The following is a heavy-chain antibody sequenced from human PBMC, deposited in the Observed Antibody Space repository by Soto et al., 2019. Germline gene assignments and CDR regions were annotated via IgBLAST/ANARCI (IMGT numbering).Heavy chain of an antibody. CDR2: LSGSGTST. CDR1: GFSFVNYA. J-gene: IGHJ6*02. V-gene: IGHV3-23*01. CDR3: ARDFGLYYYAMDV. D-gene: IGHD3-16*01. Sequence: PGGSLRLSCAASGFSFVNYAMNWVRQAPGKGLEWVSGLSGSGTSTYYADSVKGRFTISRDNSKNTLYLQMSSLRAEDTAVYLCARDFGLYYYAMDVWGQGTPVTVSS.